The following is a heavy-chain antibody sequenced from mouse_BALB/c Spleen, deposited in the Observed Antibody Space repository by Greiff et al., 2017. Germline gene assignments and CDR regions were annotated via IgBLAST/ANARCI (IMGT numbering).Heavy chain of an antibody. Sequence: EVQLQQSGTVLARPGASVKMSCKASGYTFTSYWMHWVKQRPGQGLEWIGAIYPGNSDTSYNQKFKGKAELTAVTSTSTAYMELSSLTNEDSAVYYCTRWIYGSSYGYAMDYWGQGTSVTVSS. CDR1: GYTFTSYW. CDR3: TRWIYGSSYGYAMDY. V-gene: IGHV1-5*01. J-gene: IGHJ4*01. D-gene: IGHD1-1*01. CDR2: IYPGNSDT.